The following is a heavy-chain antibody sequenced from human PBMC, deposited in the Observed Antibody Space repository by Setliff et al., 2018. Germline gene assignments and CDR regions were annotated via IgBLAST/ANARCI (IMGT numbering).Heavy chain of an antibody. CDR3: AREVGTSTSSDAFDV. J-gene: IGHJ3*01. CDR1: GDSISSGDYF. D-gene: IGHD1-26*01. V-gene: IGHV4-30-4*08. CDR2: IYHSGSA. Sequence: SETLSLTCTVPGDSISSGDYFWSWIRQPPGRGLEWIAYIYHSGSAYYNPSLKSRVTMSVDTSKNQFSLHLTSVTAADTAVYYCAREVGTSTSSDAFDVWGQGMMVTVSS.